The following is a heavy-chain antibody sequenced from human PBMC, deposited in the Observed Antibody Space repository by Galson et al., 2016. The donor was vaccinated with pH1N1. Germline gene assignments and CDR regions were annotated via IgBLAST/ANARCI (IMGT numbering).Heavy chain of an antibody. CDR2: IYHIGST. CDR3: ARDGGDYGGAGQYKYFDT. CDR1: GGSISSRNW. D-gene: IGHD4-23*01. J-gene: IGHJ5*02. Sequence: TLSLTCAVSGGSISSRNWWSWVRQPPGQGLEWIGEIYHIGSTNYNPSLKSRVTISLDKSKNHFSLNLASVTAADTAVYYCARDGGDYGGAGQYKYFDTWGQGTLVTVSS. V-gene: IGHV4-4*02.